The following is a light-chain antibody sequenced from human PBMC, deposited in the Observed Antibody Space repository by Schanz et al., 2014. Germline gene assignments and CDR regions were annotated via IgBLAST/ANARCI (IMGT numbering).Light chain of an antibody. CDR3: QQYGMT. J-gene: IGKJ1*01. Sequence: IAVTQSPATLSVSPGESATLSCRASQSVSTNLAWYQQKPGQAPRLLIYGASTRATGIQARFSGSGSGTEFTLTISSLQSEDFAVYYCQQYGMTFGQGTKVEVK. CDR1: QSVSTN. CDR2: GAS. V-gene: IGKV3-15*01.